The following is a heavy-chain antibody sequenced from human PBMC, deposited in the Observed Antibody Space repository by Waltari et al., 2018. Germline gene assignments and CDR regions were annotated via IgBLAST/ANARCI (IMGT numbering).Heavy chain of an antibody. J-gene: IGHJ5*02. CDR3: ARDRGRGLYLDT. D-gene: IGHD2-15*01. V-gene: IGHV4-4*02. CDR2: VYGSGRT. CDR1: GESVRSHYV. Sequence: QLQLQESGPGLVKPSGTLSLSCAVSGESVRSHYVWNWVRQSPQRGLEWIAQVYGSGRTNYNPSFASRVTVSIDPSNNLFSLKMTSATAADTAVYYCARDRGRGLYLDTWGPGTLVAVS.